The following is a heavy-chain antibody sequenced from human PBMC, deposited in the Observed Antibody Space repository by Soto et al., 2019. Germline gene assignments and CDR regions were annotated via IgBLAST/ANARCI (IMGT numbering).Heavy chain of an antibody. J-gene: IGHJ6*02. CDR2: ISPYTGNT. CDR3: VMVDNYVTPTPQDV. D-gene: IGHD3-16*01. Sequence: QVQLVQSGDEVKKPGASVKVSCKAPGYIFVNYGIAWVRPAPGQGLEWMGWISPYTGNTHSATKVQGRLTMTTDTSTSTAYMDLGSLTSDDTAVYYCVMVDNYVTPTPQDVWGQGTTVTVSS. CDR1: GYIFVNYG. V-gene: IGHV1-18*01.